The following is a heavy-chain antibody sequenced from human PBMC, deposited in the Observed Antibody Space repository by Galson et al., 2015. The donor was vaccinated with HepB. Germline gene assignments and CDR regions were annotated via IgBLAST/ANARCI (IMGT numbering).Heavy chain of an antibody. CDR1: GFTFDDYG. Sequence: SLRLSRAASGFTFDDYGMSWVRQAPGKGLEWVSGINWNGGSTGYADSVKGRFTISRDNAKNSLYLQMNSLRAEDTALYHCARGHDYGDYGDAFDIWGQGTMVTVSS. V-gene: IGHV3-20*01. D-gene: IGHD4-17*01. CDR3: ARGHDYGDYGDAFDI. CDR2: INWNGGST. J-gene: IGHJ3*02.